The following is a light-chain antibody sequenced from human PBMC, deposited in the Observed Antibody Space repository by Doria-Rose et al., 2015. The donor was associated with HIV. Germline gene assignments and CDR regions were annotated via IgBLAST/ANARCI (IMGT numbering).Light chain of an antibody. J-gene: IGKJ1*01. V-gene: IGKV3-20*01. Sequence: TQSPGTLPLSPGERATLSCRASQSFSSTYLAWYQQKPGQAPSLLIYDGSTRATGIPDRFSASGSWTDVTLTIIRLEPEDFALYYCHQYGTSWTFGQGTKVEI. CDR2: DGS. CDR1: QSFSSTY. CDR3: HQYGTSWT.